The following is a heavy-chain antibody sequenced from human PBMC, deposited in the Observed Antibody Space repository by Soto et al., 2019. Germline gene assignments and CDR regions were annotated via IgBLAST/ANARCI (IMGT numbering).Heavy chain of an antibody. CDR2: ISYDGSNK. CDR3: AKCCDYGEVDY. Sequence: GSLRLSCAASGFTFSSYGMHWVRQAPGKGLEWVAVISYDGSNKYYADSVKGRFTISRDNSKNTLYLQMNSLRAEDTAVYYCAKCCDYGEVDYWAQGTLVNVSS. CDR1: GFTFSSYG. J-gene: IGHJ4*02. D-gene: IGHD4-17*01. V-gene: IGHV3-30*18.